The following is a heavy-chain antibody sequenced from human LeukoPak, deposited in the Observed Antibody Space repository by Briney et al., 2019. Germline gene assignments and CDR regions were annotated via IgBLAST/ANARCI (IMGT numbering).Heavy chain of an antibody. CDR1: GGTFSSYA. J-gene: IGHJ6*03. V-gene: IGHV1-69*01. D-gene: IGHD2-2*02. Sequence: SVKVSCKASGGTFSSYAISWVRQAPGQGLEWMGGIIPIFGTANYAQKFQGRVTITADESTSTAYMELSSLRSEDTAVYYCVRITVVPAAIRRRYYYYMDVWGKGTTVTISS. CDR3: VRITVVPAAIRRRYYYYMDV. CDR2: IIPIFGTA.